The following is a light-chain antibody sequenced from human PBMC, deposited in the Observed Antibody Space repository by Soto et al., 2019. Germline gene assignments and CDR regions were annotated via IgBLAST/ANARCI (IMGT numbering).Light chain of an antibody. CDR3: SSYTSSSTYV. J-gene: IGLJ1*01. CDR2: DVS. CDR1: SSDVGGYNY. V-gene: IGLV2-14*03. Sequence: QSVLTQPAPVSGSPGQSITISCTGTSSDVGGYNYVSWYQHHPGKAPKLLTYDVSNRPSGVSNRFSGSKSGNTASLTISGLQAEDEADYYCSSYTSSSTYVFGTGTKVTVL.